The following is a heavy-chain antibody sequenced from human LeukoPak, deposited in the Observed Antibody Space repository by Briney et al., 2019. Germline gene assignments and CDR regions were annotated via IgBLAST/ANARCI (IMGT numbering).Heavy chain of an antibody. CDR2: ISSSSSYI. J-gene: IGHJ4*02. Sequence: GGSLRHSCAASGFTFSSYSMNWVRQAPGKGLEWVSSISSSSSYIFYADSVKGRFTISRDNAKNSLYLQMNSLRAEDTAVYYCARDYYDSSGYYHGDYWGQGTLVTVSS. D-gene: IGHD3-22*01. CDR3: ARDYYDSSGYYHGDY. CDR1: GFTFSSYS. V-gene: IGHV3-21*01.